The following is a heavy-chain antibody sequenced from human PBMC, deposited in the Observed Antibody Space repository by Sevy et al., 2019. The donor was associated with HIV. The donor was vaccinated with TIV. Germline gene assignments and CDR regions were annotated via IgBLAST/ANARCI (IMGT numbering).Heavy chain of an antibody. CDR1: GFTFSSYA. CDR2: ISYDGSNK. V-gene: IGHV3-30-3*01. CDR3: ARGLDPQKQWLVLSYY. Sequence: GGSLRLSCAASGFTFSSYAMHWVRQAPGKGLEWVAVISYDGSNKYYADSVKGRFTISRDNSKNTLYLQMNSLRAEDTAVYYCARGLDPQKQWLVLSYYWGQGTLVTVSS. D-gene: IGHD6-19*01. J-gene: IGHJ4*02.